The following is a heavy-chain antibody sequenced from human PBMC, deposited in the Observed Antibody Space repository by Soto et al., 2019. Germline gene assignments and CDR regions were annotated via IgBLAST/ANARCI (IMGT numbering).Heavy chain of an antibody. D-gene: IGHD5-12*01. Sequence: QVQLVQSGAEVKKPGSSVKVSCKASGGTFSNYAITWVRQAPGQGREWLGRIIPIFGSANYAQKFQGRVTITADDSTTTAYMELSSLRSDDTAVYYCAKGGGKDGYFGNWFDPWGQGTLVTVSS. CDR2: IIPIFGSA. V-gene: IGHV1-69*15. CDR1: GGTFSNYA. CDR3: AKGGGKDGYFGNWFDP. J-gene: IGHJ5*02.